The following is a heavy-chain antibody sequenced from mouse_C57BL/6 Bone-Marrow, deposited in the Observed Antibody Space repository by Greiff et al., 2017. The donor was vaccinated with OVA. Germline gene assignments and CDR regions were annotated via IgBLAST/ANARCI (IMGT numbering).Heavy chain of an antibody. CDR1: GFTFSDYG. CDR2: ISSGSSTI. Sequence: EVNVVESGGGLVKPGGSLKLSCAASGFTFSDYGMHWVRQAPEKGLEWVAYISSGSSTIYYADTVKGRFTISRDNAKNTLFLQMTSLRSEDTAMYYCAVDDGYYRFAYWGQGTLVTVSA. D-gene: IGHD2-3*01. V-gene: IGHV5-17*01. J-gene: IGHJ3*01. CDR3: AVDDGYYRFAY.